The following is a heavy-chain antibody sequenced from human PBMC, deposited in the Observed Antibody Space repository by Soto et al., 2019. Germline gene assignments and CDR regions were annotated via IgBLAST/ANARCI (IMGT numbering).Heavy chain of an antibody. D-gene: IGHD4-17*01. V-gene: IGHV3-33*01. CDR3: AREDDYGDNGLDY. CDR2: ILDDGSDK. J-gene: IGHJ4*02. Sequence: QVQLVESGGGVVQPGRSLRLSCAASGFSFSSYGMHWVRQAPGKGLEWVAVILDDGSDKDYTDAVKGRFTISRDNSKNTLYLEMNSLRAEDTAVYYCAREDDYGDNGLDYWGQGTLVTVSS. CDR1: GFSFSSYG.